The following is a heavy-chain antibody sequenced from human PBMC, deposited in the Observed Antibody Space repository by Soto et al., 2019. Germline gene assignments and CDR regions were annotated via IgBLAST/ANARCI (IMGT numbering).Heavy chain of an antibody. Sequence: QVQLVQSGAEVKKPGSSVKVSCKASGATLRSFAIAWVRQTPGHGLEWMGGIIPMYGATTYSQKFQGRLTITADDSTTTAYMDLTRLTYEDTGVYYGATDMSWFDPWGQGTVVTVSS. CDR3: ATDMSWFDP. D-gene: IGHD3-16*01. CDR2: IIPMYGAT. V-gene: IGHV1-69*01. CDR1: GATLRSFA. J-gene: IGHJ5*02.